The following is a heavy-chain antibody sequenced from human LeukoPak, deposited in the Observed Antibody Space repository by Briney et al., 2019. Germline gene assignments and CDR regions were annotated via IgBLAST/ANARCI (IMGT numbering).Heavy chain of an antibody. D-gene: IGHD6-19*01. CDR2: IEEDGSEK. Sequence: GGSLRLSCAASGFTFSNAWMSWVRQAPGKGLEWVANIEEDGSEKYYVDSVKGRFTISRDNAKNSLYLQMNSLRVEDTAVYHCARARLAVSGNYFENWGQGTLVTVSS. CDR1: GFTFSNAW. V-gene: IGHV3-7*04. J-gene: IGHJ4*02. CDR3: ARARLAVSGNYFEN.